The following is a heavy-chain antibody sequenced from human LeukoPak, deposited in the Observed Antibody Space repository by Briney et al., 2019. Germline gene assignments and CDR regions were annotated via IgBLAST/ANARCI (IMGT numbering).Heavy chain of an antibody. Sequence: GASVKVSCKASGYTFNSYGISWVRQAPGQGLEWMGWISVYTGNTNAAPKVQGRLTLTRDTSTTTAYMELRSLRSDDTAVYYCARDGDCSASSCSLLRYLDLWGRGTLVTVSS. V-gene: IGHV1-18*01. CDR1: GYTFNSYG. CDR2: ISVYTGNT. CDR3: ARDGDCSASSCSLLRYLDL. D-gene: IGHD2-2*01. J-gene: IGHJ2*01.